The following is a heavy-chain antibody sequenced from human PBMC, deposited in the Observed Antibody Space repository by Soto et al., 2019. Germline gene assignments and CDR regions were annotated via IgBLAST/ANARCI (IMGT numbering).Heavy chain of an antibody. J-gene: IGHJ6*02. V-gene: IGHV4-39*01. Sequence: SETLSLTCTVSGGSISSSSYYWGWIRQPPGKGLEWIGSIYYSGSTYYNPSLKSRVTISVDTSKNQFSLKLSSVTAADTAVYYCARLERGWLVRYYDGMDVWGQGTTVTVSS. CDR1: GGSISSSSYY. D-gene: IGHD6-19*01. CDR2: IYYSGST. CDR3: ARLERGWLVRYYDGMDV.